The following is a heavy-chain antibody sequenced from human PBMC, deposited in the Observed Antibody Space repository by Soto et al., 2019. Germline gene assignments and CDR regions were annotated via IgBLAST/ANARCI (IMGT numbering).Heavy chain of an antibody. Sequence: QVQLVQSGAEVKKPGASVKVSCKASGYTLTSYDINWVRQATGQGLEYLGWMNPNSGNTGYVQKFQDRVTMTRDTSISTAYMELSSLRSEDTAVYFCARGVKYGAYSRWFDPWGQGTLVTVSS. CDR3: ARGVKYGAYSRWFDP. J-gene: IGHJ5*02. CDR2: MNPNSGNT. CDR1: GYTLTSYD. V-gene: IGHV1-8*01. D-gene: IGHD4-17*01.